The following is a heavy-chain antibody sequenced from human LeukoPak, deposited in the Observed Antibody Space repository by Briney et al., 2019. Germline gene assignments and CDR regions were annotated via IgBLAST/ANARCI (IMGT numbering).Heavy chain of an antibody. J-gene: IGHJ4*02. Sequence: GGSLRLSCAASRFTFSIYIMNWVRHAPRKGLEWVSSIFSSISYIYYAHSEKGRFSISRDNAQNSLYLQKNSPRDEDTALYYTARDTGEQQQLDHFDYWGKGTLVTVS. CDR3: ARDTGEQQQLDHFDY. CDR2: IFSSISYI. D-gene: IGHD6-13*01. V-gene: IGHV3-21*03. CDR1: RFTFSIYI.